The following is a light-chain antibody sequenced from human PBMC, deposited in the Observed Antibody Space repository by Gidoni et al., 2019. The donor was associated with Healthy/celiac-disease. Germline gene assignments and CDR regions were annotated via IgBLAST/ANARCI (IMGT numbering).Light chain of an antibody. CDR2: LGS. V-gene: IGKV2-28*01. CDR3: MQALQTPWT. Sequence: DIVMTQSPLSLPVTPGDPASISCRSSQSHLHSNGYNYLDWYLQKPGQSPQLLIYLGSNRASGVPDRFSGSGSGTDFTLKISRVEAEDVGVYYCMQALQTPWTFGQGTKVEIK. CDR1: QSHLHSNGYNY. J-gene: IGKJ1*01.